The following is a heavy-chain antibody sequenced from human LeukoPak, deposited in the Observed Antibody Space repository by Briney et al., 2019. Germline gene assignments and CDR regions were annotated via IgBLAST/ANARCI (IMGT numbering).Heavy chain of an antibody. CDR3: ARHSAVNRYRDF. V-gene: IGHV4-59*01. D-gene: IGHD2/OR15-2a*01. CDR1: GGSISSYY. Sequence: SETQSLTCTVSGGSISSYYWSWIRQPPGKGLEWIGYIYYSGSTNYNPSLKSRVTISVDTSKNQFSLKLSSVTAADTAVYYCARHSAVNRYRDFWGQGTLVTVSS. J-gene: IGHJ4*02. CDR2: IYYSGST.